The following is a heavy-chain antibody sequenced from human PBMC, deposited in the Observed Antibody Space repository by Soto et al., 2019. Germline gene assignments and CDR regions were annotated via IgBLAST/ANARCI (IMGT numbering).Heavy chain of an antibody. V-gene: IGHV3-30-3*01. Sequence: PGGSLRLSCAASGFTFSSYAMHWVRQAPGKGLEWVAVISYDGSNKYYADSVKGRFTISRDNSKNTLYLQMNSLRAEDTAVYYCARESDSSGYYYPGDFDYWGQGTLVTVYS. J-gene: IGHJ4*02. D-gene: IGHD3-22*01. CDR2: ISYDGSNK. CDR3: ARESDSSGYYYPGDFDY. CDR1: GFTFSSYA.